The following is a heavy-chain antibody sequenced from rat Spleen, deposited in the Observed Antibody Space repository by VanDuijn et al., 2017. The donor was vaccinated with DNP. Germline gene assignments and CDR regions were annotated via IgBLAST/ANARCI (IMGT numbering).Heavy chain of an antibody. V-gene: IGHV5-58*01. CDR2: ISTDGGGT. J-gene: IGHJ4*01. CDR3: AKDRDGGFAMDA. D-gene: IGHD1-11*01. Sequence: EVQLVETGGGLVQPGRSLKISCVASGFTFTSYWMYWVRQAPGKGLEWIASISTDGGGTFYPDSVKGRFTISRDNAENTVYLQMNSLRSEETATYYCAKDRDGGFAMDAWGQGTSVTVSS. CDR1: GFTFTSYW.